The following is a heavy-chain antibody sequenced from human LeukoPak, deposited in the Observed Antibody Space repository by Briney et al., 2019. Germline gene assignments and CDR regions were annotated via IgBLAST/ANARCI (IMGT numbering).Heavy chain of an antibody. Sequence: GGSLRLSCVASGFTFSSYNMNWVRQAPGKGLEWVSYISSSSSTIYYADSVKGRFTISRDNAKNSLYLQMNSLRAEDTAVYYCARDYYDSSGYYHSQHWGQGTLVTVSS. CDR2: ISSSSSTI. V-gene: IGHV3-48*01. CDR3: ARDYYDSSGYYHSQH. D-gene: IGHD3-22*01. CDR1: GFTFSSYN. J-gene: IGHJ1*01.